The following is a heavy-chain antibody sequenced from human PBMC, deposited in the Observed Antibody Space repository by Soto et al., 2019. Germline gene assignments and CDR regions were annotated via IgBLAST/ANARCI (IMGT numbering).Heavy chain of an antibody. Sequence: SSFPFSFPSSGGNFSSHAISWVRQAPGRGLEWMGGIIPIFGTTNYAQNFRARVTITADESTSTAYMELSSLTSEDTAVYYCGSVGYCSSTNCLFYYYHYGMDVLGQGTTVTVSS. CDR3: GSVGYCSSTNCLFYYYHYGMDV. V-gene: IGHV1-69*01. CDR2: IIPIFGTT. D-gene: IGHD2-2*03. J-gene: IGHJ6*02. CDR1: GGNFSSHA.